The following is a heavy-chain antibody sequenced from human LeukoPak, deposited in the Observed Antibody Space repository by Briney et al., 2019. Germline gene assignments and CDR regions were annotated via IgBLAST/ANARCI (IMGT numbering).Heavy chain of an antibody. D-gene: IGHD3-10*01. Sequence: SETLSLTCTVAGGSMSSSNYYWGWIRQPPGKGLEWIGSIYYSGSTHYNPSLKSRVTISVDTSKKQFFLKLSSLTAADPAVYYCAENVSMVRGVTRLTWFDPWGRGTLSPSPQ. CDR3: AENVSMVRGVTRLTWFDP. CDR2: IYYSGST. J-gene: IGHJ5*02. CDR1: GGSMSSSNYY. V-gene: IGHV4-39*01.